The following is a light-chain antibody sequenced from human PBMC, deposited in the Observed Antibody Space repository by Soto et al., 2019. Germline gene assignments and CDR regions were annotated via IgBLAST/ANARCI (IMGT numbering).Light chain of an antibody. J-gene: IGKJ1*01. CDR2: GAS. Sequence: EIVLTQSPGTLSLSPGERATLSCRASQSVSSKLAWYQQKIGQAPRLLIYGASSRAAGIPDSFSGSGSGTDFTLTISRLEPEDFAVYYCEQYGSSPWTFGQGTKADIK. CDR3: EQYGSSPWT. CDR1: QSVSSK. V-gene: IGKV3-20*01.